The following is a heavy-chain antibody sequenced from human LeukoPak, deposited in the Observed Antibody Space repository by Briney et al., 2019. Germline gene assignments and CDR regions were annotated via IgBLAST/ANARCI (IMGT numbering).Heavy chain of an antibody. CDR1: GHTFTGYY. D-gene: IGHD6-19*01. V-gene: IGHV1-2*02. Sequence: ASVKVSCKASGHTFTGYYMHWVRQAPGQGLEWMGWINPNSGGTNYAQKFQGRVTMTRDTSISTAYMELSRLRSDDTAVYYCARTYSSGWYNFDYWGQGTLVTVSS. CDR3: ARTYSSGWYNFDY. CDR2: INPNSGGT. J-gene: IGHJ4*02.